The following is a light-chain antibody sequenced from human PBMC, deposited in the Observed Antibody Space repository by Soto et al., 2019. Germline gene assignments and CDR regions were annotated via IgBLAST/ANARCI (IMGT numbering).Light chain of an antibody. CDR3: SSFTSIITLYV. V-gene: IGLV2-14*01. J-gene: IGLJ1*01. CDR1: SSDVGGYNY. CDR2: EVS. Sequence: QSALTQPASVSGSPGQSITISCTGTSSDVGGYNYVSWYQQHPGKAPKLMIYEVSNRPSGVSNRFSGSKSGNTASLTISGLQAEDEADYYCSSFTSIITLYVYGSGINVT.